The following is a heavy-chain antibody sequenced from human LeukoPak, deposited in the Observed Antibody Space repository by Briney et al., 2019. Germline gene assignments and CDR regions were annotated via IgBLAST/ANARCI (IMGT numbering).Heavy chain of an antibody. Sequence: GGSLRLSCAASGFTFTSSWMHWVRQAPGQGLVWVSRINNDGSGTSYADSVKGRFTISRDNAKNTLFLQMNSLRAEDTAVYYCARGNSFSYPDWGQGTLVTVSS. CDR2: INNDGSGT. CDR1: GFTFTSSW. CDR3: ARGNSFSYPD. J-gene: IGHJ4*02. V-gene: IGHV3-74*01. D-gene: IGHD3-16*02.